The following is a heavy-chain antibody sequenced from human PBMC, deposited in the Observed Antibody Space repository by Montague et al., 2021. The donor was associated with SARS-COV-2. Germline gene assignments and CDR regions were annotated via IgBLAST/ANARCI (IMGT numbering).Heavy chain of an antibody. V-gene: IGHV4-34*01. CDR2: VSHPGSA. J-gene: IGHJ6*02. CDR3: ARFLGFCSGANCYSSGMDV. Sequence: SETLSLTCAVYSEAFNGYYWTWIRRAPGKGLEWIGEVSHPGSAKYNPSLKSRVTISIDKSTNQLSLKLSSVTAADTAVYYCARFLGFCSGANCYSSGMDVWGQGTTVTVSS. CDR1: SEAFNGYY. D-gene: IGHD2-15*01.